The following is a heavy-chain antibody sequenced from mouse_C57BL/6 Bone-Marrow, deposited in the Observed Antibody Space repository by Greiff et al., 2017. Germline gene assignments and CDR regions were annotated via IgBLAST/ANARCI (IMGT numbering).Heavy chain of an antibody. V-gene: IGHV1-4*01. CDR1: GYTFTSYT. CDR3: ARGGPPIFDY. CDR2: INPSSGYT. J-gene: IGHJ2*01. Sequence: VQLQQSGAELARPGASVKMSCKASGYTFTSYTMHWVKQRPGQGLEWIVYINPSSGYTKYNQKFKDKATLTADKSSSTAYMQLSSLTSEDSAVYYCARGGPPIFDYWGQGTTLTVSS.